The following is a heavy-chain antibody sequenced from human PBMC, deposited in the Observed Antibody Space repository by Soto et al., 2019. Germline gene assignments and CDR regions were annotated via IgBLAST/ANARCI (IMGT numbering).Heavy chain of an antibody. Sequence: GGSLRLSCAASGFTFRNYWMHWVRQAPGKGLVWVSRVNSDGDTTYYADSVKGRFTISRDNAKNTLHLQINSLGAEDTAVYYCASNYAYAEGYYFYGIDVWGQGTTVTVSS. V-gene: IGHV3-74*01. CDR1: GFTFRNYW. CDR3: ASNYAYAEGYYFYGIDV. D-gene: IGHD3-16*01. CDR2: VNSDGDTT. J-gene: IGHJ6*02.